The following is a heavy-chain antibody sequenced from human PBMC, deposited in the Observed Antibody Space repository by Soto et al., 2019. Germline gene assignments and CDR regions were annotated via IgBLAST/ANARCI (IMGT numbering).Heavy chain of an antibody. J-gene: IGHJ6*02. CDR3: TEARLWGGDGYNSYYYKAMDV. CDR2: ISWNSGRI. D-gene: IGHD3-16*01. Sequence: EMQLVESGGGLVQPGMSLRLSCAASGFTFDDYAMYWVRQVPGKGLEWVSGISWNSGRIGYADSVKGRFTISRDNAKNSLYLQMNSLRPEDTALYYCTEARLWGGDGYNSYYYKAMDVWGQGTTVTVSS. V-gene: IGHV3-9*01. CDR1: GFTFDDYA.